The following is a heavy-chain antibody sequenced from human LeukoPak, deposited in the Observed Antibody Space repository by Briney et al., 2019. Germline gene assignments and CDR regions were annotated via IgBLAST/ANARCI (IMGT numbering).Heavy chain of an antibody. CDR1: GFTFSTYA. CDR2: ISGSGGGT. J-gene: IGHJ4*02. V-gene: IGHV3-23*01. CDR3: AKDTTFYYDSSGYLFDY. Sequence: GGSLRLSCAVSGFTFSTYAMSWVRQAPGKGLEWVSAISGSGGGTYYADSVKGRFTISRDNSKNTLYLQMNSLRAEDTAVYYCAKDTTFYYDSSGYLFDYWGQGTLVTVSS. D-gene: IGHD3-22*01.